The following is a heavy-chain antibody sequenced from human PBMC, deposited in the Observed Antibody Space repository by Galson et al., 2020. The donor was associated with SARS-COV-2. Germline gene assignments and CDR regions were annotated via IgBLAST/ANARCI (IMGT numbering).Heavy chain of an antibody. CDR1: VGSFGGFS. Sequence: ETSETLSLTCAVYVGSFGGFSWTWVRQSPGKGLEWIGEINHSGSANYNPSLKSRVTISVDTSKNQFSLKLTSVTVAETGVYFCARGGVGVVPSPILGLGPYYEYYAMDVWGQGTTITVSS. D-gene: IGHD2-21*01. V-gene: IGHV4-34*01. J-gene: IGHJ6*02. CDR2: INHSGSA. CDR3: ARGGVGVVPSPILGLGPYYEYYAMDV.